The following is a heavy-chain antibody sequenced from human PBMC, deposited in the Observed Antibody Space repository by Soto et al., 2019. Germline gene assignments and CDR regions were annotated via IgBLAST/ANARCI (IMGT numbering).Heavy chain of an antibody. J-gene: IGHJ4*02. CDR3: TTDALRFLEWLSY. D-gene: IGHD3-3*01. CDR1: GLTFSKAW. Sequence: EVQLVEYGGGLVKPGGSLRLSCAASGLTFSKAWMSWVRQAPGKGLEWVGRIKSKTDGGTTDYAAPVKGRFTITRDDSKNTLYLQMNSLKTEDTAVYYCTTDALRFLEWLSYWGQGTLVTVSS. V-gene: IGHV3-15*01. CDR2: IKSKTDGGTT.